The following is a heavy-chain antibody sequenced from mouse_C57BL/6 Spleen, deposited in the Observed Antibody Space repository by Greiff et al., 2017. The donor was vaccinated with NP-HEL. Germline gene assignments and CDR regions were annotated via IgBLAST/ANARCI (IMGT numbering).Heavy chain of an antibody. D-gene: IGHD4-1*01. V-gene: IGHV2-2*01. Sequence: VQLQQSGPGLVQPSQSLSLTCTVSGFSLTSYGVHWVRQSPGKGLEWLGVIWHGGSTDYNAAFISRLSLSKDKSKSHVFFKMNSLQADDTAIYYCARELTGTRGTWFADWGQGTLVTVAA. CDR3: ARELTGTRGTWFAD. CDR2: IWHGGST. CDR1: GFSLTSYG. J-gene: IGHJ3*01.